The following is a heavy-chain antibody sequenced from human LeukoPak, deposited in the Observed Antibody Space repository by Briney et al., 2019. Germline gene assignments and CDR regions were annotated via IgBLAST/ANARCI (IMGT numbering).Heavy chain of an antibody. CDR3: AGIRGANFDY. V-gene: IGHV4-31*03. Sequence: SETLSLTCTVSGGSISSGGYYWSWMRQHPGKGLEWIGYIYYSGSTYYNPSLKSRVTISVDTSKNQFSLKLSSVTAADTAVYYCAGIRGANFDYWGQGTLVTVSS. D-gene: IGHD1-26*01. CDR1: GGSISSGGYY. J-gene: IGHJ4*02. CDR2: IYYSGST.